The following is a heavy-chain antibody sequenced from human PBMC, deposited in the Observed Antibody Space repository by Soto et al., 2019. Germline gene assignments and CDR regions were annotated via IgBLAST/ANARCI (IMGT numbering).Heavy chain of an antibody. CDR2: IYYSGST. CDR3: GRVAYDSSGYRPPYYYYGMDV. Sequence: PSETLSFTCTASCGSISSCGYYWTWIRQHPGKGLEWIGYIYYSGSTYYNPSVKSRVTISVDTSKNQFSLKLSTVTAADTAVYYCGRVAYDSSGYRPPYYYYGMDVGGQGTTVTV. J-gene: IGHJ6*02. V-gene: IGHV4-31*03. CDR1: CGSISSCGYY. D-gene: IGHD3-22*01.